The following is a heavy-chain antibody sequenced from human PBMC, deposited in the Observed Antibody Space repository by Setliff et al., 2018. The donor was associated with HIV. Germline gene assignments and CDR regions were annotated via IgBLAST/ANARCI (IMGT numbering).Heavy chain of an antibody. CDR3: ARNQGDSSGWYAGDY. D-gene: IGHD6-19*01. CDR2: INTSGGSA. CDR1: GYTFTTYP. V-gene: IGHV1-46*01. J-gene: IGHJ4*01. Sequence: ASVKVSCKASGYTFTTYPMHWVRQAPGQGLEWMGVINTSGGSAGYAEKFRGRVTMTRDTSTNTVYMDLRNLRSEDTAVYYCARNQGDSSGWYAGDYWGHGTLVTVPS.